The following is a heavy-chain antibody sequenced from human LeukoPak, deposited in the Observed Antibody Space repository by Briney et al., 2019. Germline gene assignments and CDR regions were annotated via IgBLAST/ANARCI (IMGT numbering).Heavy chain of an antibody. J-gene: IGHJ6*02. CDR2: ISGSGGST. CDR3: AKGAIDYYYYYGRDV. Sequence: GGSLRLSCAASGFTFSSYAMSWVRQAPGKGLEWVSAISGSGGSTYYADSVKGRFTIYRDNSKNRLYLQMNSLRAEDTAVYYCAKGAIDYYYYYGRDVWAQGTTLTV. V-gene: IGHV3-23*01. D-gene: IGHD2-21*01. CDR1: GFTFSSYA.